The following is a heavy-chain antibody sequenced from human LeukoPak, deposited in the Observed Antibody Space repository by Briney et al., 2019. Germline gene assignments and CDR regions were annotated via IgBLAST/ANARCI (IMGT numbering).Heavy chain of an antibody. CDR2: ISWNSGSI. J-gene: IGHJ3*02. CDR3: ARATGAYCGGDCYRPDDAFDI. V-gene: IGHV3-9*01. D-gene: IGHD2-21*02. CDR1: GFTFDDYA. Sequence: GGSLRLSCAASGFTFDDYAMHWVRQAPGKGLEWVSGISWNSGSIGYADSVKGRFTISRDNAKNSLYLQMNSLRAEDTALYYCARATGAYCGGDCYRPDDAFDIWGQGTMVTVSS.